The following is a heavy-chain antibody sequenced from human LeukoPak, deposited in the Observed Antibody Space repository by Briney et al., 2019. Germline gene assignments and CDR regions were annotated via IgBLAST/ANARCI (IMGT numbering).Heavy chain of an antibody. CDR2: ISSGGSSE. V-gene: IGHV3-30*04. Sequence: PGGSLRLSCAASGFAFNTYSMHWVRQAPGKGLEWVAVISSGGSSEYYTDSVKGRFTISRDYSKNTLYLQMNSLRAEDTAVYYCAREKYCTPTDCLHGRFYFDYWGQGTLVSVSS. CDR3: AREKYCTPTDCLHGRFYFDY. J-gene: IGHJ4*02. CDR1: GFAFNTYS. D-gene: IGHD2-8*01.